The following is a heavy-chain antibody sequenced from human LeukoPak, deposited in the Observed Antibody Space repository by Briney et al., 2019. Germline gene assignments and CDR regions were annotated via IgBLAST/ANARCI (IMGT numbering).Heavy chain of an antibody. J-gene: IGHJ3*02. CDR3: ARETGDDAFDI. D-gene: IGHD7-27*01. V-gene: IGHV3-66*01. CDR2: IYSGGTT. Sequence: GQSLRLSCAASGFTVSSNYMSWVRQAPGKGLEWVSVIYSGGTTYYSDSVMGRFTISRDNSKKTLYLQMNSLRAEDTAVYYCARETGDDAFDIWGQGTMVTVSS. CDR1: GFTVSSNY.